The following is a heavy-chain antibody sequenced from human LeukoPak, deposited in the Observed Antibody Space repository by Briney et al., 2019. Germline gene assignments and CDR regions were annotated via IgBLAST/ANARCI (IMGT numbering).Heavy chain of an antibody. Sequence: SQTLSLTCVVSGDSVSSKNGAWNWIRQSPSRGLEWLGRTYYRSKWYNDYAESMEGRVTISQDTSKNQYSLHLNSVTPDDTAVYYCARDFGTTGWHTFDYWGQGTLVTVSS. CDR1: GDSVSSKNGA. CDR2: TYYRSKWYN. J-gene: IGHJ4*02. V-gene: IGHV6-1*01. D-gene: IGHD6-19*01. CDR3: ARDFGTTGWHTFDY.